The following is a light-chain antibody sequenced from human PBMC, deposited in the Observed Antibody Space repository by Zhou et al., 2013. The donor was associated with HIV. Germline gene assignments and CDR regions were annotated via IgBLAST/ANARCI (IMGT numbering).Light chain of an antibody. CDR3: QQTYTTPTWT. CDR1: QAIRKY. Sequence: DIQLTQSPSSLSASVGDRVTITCQASQAIRKYLNWFQHKPGRAPKLLISTASSLENGVPSRFSGTKSGTDFILTISSLQPEDFATYYCQQTYTTPTWTFGQGTKVEIK. V-gene: IGKV1-39*01. CDR2: TAS. J-gene: IGKJ1*01.